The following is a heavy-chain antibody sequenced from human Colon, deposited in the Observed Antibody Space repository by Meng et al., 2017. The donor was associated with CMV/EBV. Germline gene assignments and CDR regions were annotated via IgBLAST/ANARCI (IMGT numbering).Heavy chain of an antibody. J-gene: IGHJ4*02. V-gene: IGHV3-23*01. Sequence: SGLTFSSYAVTCVRQAPGRGLEWVSTSSGSGGSTYYADTVKGRFTSSRDHSKNPLYLQMHSLRADDTPVYYCTKEEGNTVSYGDFHYWGQGTLVTVSS. CDR3: TKEEGNTVSYGDFHY. D-gene: IGHD1-26*01. CDR1: GLTFSSYA. CDR2: SSGSGGST.